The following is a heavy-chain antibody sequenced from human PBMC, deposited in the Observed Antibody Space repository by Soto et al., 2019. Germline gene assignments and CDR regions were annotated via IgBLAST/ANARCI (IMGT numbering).Heavy chain of an antibody. J-gene: IGHJ3*02. CDR1: GYTFTSYG. V-gene: IGHV1-18*01. CDR3: ARDITLAYCGGDCYSSDAFDI. CDR2: ISAYNGNT. Sequence: ASVKVSCKASGYTFTSYGISWVRQAPGQGLEWMGWISAYNGNTNYAQKLQGRVTMTTDTSTSTAYMELRSLRSDDTAVYYCARDITLAYCGGDCYSSDAFDIWGQGTMVTVSS. D-gene: IGHD2-21*02.